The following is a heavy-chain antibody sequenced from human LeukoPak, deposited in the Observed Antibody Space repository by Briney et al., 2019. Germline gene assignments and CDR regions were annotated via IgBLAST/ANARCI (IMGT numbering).Heavy chain of an antibody. V-gene: IGHV4-39*07. CDR2: INHSGST. D-gene: IGHD6-19*01. J-gene: IGHJ5*02. CDR1: GGSISSSSYY. CDR3: ARGPGSSGWGYWFDP. Sequence: SETLSLTCTVSGGSISSSSYYWSWIRQPPGKGLEWIVEINHSGSTNYNPSLKSRVTISVDTSKNQFSLKLSSVTAADTAVYYCARGPGSSGWGYWFDPWGQGTLVTVSS.